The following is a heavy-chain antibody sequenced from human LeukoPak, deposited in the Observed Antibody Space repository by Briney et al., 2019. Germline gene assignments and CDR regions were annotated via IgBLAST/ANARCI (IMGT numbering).Heavy chain of an antibody. Sequence: PGGSLRLSCAASGFTFSSYWMHWVRQAPGEGLEWVANIKQDGSEKYYVGSVKGRFTISRDNAENSLYLQMNSLRVEDTAVYYCVRAVGASASYWGQGTLVTASS. CDR3: VRAVGASASY. D-gene: IGHD3-10*01. CDR2: IKQDGSEK. J-gene: IGHJ4*02. V-gene: IGHV3-7*03. CDR1: GFTFSSYW.